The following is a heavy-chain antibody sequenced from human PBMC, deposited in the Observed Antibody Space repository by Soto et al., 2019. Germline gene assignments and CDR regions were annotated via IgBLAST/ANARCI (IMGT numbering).Heavy chain of an antibody. D-gene: IGHD2-21*01. CDR3: AKSIGRGVLEYYFDY. J-gene: IGHJ4*02. V-gene: IGHV3-30*18. Sequence: AGSLRLSCAASGFTFSSYGMHWVRQAPGKGLEWVAVISYDGSNKYYADSVKGRFTISRDNSKNTLYLQMNSLRAEDTAVYYCAKSIGRGVLEYYFDYWGQGTLVTVPQ. CDR1: GFTFSSYG. CDR2: ISYDGSNK.